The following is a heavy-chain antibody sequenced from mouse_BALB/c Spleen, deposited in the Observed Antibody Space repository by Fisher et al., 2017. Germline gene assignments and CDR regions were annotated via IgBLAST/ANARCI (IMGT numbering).Heavy chain of an antibody. V-gene: IGHV1-26*01. Sequence: KFKGKATLTVDKSSSTAYMELRSLTSEDSAVYYCARTGTYWYFDVWGAGTTVTV. CDR3: ARTGTYWYFDV. J-gene: IGHJ1*02. D-gene: IGHD4-1*01.